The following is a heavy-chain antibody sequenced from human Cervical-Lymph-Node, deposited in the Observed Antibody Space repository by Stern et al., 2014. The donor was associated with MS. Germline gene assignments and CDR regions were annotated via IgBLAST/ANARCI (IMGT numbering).Heavy chain of an antibody. CDR1: GYTLTSYG. V-gene: IGHV1-18*01. D-gene: IGHD1-26*01. CDR3: ARERPIYGGNYYTRTFDY. J-gene: IGHJ4*02. CDR2: ISAYNGKT. Sequence: QVQLVQSGAEVKKPGASVKVSCKASGYTLTSYGISWGRQAPGQGLEWMGWISAYNGKTNYAQKLQGRVPMTTDTSTSTAYMELRSLRSDDTAVYYCARERPIYGGNYYTRTFDYWGQGTLVTVSS.